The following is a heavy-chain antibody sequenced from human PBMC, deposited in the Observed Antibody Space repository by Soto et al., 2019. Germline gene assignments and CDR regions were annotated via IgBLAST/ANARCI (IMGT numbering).Heavy chain of an antibody. Sequence: SETLSLTCTVSGGSISSSDYYWSWIRQPPGKGPECIGYISYSGSTNYNPSLRSRVTISVDTSKNQFSLKLSSVTAADTAVYYCARDPSSGGYCPGPCFDYWGQGTLVTVS. CDR1: GGSISSSDYY. CDR3: ARDPSSGGYCPGPCFDY. D-gene: IGHD2-21*01. J-gene: IGHJ4*02. CDR2: ISYSGST. V-gene: IGHV4-30-4*01.